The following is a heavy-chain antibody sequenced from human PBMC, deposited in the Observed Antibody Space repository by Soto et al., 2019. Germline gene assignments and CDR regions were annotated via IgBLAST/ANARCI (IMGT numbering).Heavy chain of an antibody. CDR1: GGSISSYY. J-gene: IGHJ4*02. D-gene: IGHD3-22*01. Sequence: SETLSLTCTVSGGSISSYYWSWIRQPAGKGLEWIGRIYTSGSTNYNPSLKSRVTMSVDTSKNQFSLKLSSVTAADTAVYYCARGVGYHDSSGYYYEAYYFDYWGQGTLVTVSS. CDR2: IYTSGST. V-gene: IGHV4-4*07. CDR3: ARGVGYHDSSGYYYEAYYFDY.